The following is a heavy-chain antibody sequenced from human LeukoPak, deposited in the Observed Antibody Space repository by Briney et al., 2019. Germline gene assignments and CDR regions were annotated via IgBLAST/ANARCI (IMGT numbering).Heavy chain of an antibody. CDR2: IFRTGST. Sequence: KPSETLSLTCAVYGGSFSGYYWSWIRQPPGKGLEWIGSIFRTGSTYYTASLKSRVSISVDTSKNHFVLNLTSVTAADTAVYFRARRVGFYGSGSLNYFDPWGQGILVSVSS. D-gene: IGHD3-10*01. V-gene: IGHV4-34*12. CDR3: ARRVGFYGSGSLNYFDP. J-gene: IGHJ5*01. CDR1: GGSFSGYY.